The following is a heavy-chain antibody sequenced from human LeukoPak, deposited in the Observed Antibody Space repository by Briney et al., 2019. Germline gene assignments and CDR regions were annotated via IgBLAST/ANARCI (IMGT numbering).Heavy chain of an antibody. CDR1: GFTFSSYG. CDR2: IRYDGSNK. J-gene: IGHJ5*02. V-gene: IGHV3-30*02. Sequence: GGSLRLSCAASGFTFSSYGMHWVRQAPGKGLEWVAFIRYDGSNKYYADSVKGRFTISRDNSKNTLYLQMNSLRAEDTAVYYCARGPNEVVTAILGRAEGGLFDPWGQGTLVTVSS. CDR3: ARGPNEVVTAILGRAEGGLFDP. D-gene: IGHD2-21*02.